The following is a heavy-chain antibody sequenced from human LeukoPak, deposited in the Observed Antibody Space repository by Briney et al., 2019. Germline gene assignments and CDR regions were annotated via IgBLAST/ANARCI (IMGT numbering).Heavy chain of an antibody. Sequence: GGSLRLSCAASGFTVSTNYMTWIRQAPGKGLEWVSVMYTLSNTNYADSVGGRFTITRDNSKTTLYLQMNSLRAEDTAVYYCAGYGGSYPYYMDVWGKGTTVTISS. CDR2: MYTLSNT. J-gene: IGHJ6*03. V-gene: IGHV3-66*01. D-gene: IGHD1-26*01. CDR1: GFTVSTNY. CDR3: AGYGGSYPYYMDV.